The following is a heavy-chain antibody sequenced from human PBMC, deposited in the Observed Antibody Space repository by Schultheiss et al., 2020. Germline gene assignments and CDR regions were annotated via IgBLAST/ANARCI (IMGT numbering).Heavy chain of an antibody. CDR2: IQQHGSEK. D-gene: IGHD6-19*01. CDR3: AKDLDGIAVAGKYFQH. V-gene: IGHV3-7*03. Sequence: GGSLRLSCVASGFTFSSYWMSWVRQAPGKGLEWVANIQQHGSEKYYVDSVNGRFTISRDNAKNSLYLQMNSLRAEDTAVYYCAKDLDGIAVAGKYFQHWGQGTRVTGYS. CDR1: GFTFSSYW. J-gene: IGHJ1*01.